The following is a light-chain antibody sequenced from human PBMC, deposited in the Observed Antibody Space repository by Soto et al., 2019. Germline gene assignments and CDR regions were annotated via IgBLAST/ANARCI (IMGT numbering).Light chain of an antibody. V-gene: IGLV2-8*01. CDR2: EVN. J-gene: IGLJ1*01. CDR1: SSNIGAGSD. Sequence: QSVLTQPPSVSGAPGQTVTISCTGTSSNIGAGSDVHWYQQHPGKAPKLMIYEVNKRPSGVPDRFSGSKSGNTASLTVSGLQAEDQADYYCSSYAGSSNVFGTGTKVTVL. CDR3: SSYAGSSNV.